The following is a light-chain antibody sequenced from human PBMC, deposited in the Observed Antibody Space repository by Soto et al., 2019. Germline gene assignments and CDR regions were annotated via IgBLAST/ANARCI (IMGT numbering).Light chain of an antibody. V-gene: IGKV3-20*01. CDR1: QSVNNNC. J-gene: IGKJ3*01. Sequence: EIVLTQSPGTLSVSPGERVTLSCRASQSVNNNCLAWYQQRPGQAPRLLIFGASYRATGIADRFSGSGSGTDFTLTISRLEPEDFAVYYCQQYSSSPPEFTFGPGTKVDSK. CDR2: GAS. CDR3: QQYSSSPPEFT.